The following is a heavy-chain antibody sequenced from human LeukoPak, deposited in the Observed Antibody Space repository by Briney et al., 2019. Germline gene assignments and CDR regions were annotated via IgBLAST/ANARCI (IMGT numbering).Heavy chain of an antibody. D-gene: IGHD5-18*01. J-gene: IGHJ5*02. Sequence: GASVTVSCKASGYTFTGYYMHWVRQAPGQGLEWMGWINPNSGGTNYAQKFQGRVTMTRDTSISTAYMELSRLRSDDTAVYYCARESGDTAMVANWFDPWGQGTLVTVSS. CDR2: INPNSGGT. CDR1: GYTFTGYY. CDR3: ARESGDTAMVANWFDP. V-gene: IGHV1-2*02.